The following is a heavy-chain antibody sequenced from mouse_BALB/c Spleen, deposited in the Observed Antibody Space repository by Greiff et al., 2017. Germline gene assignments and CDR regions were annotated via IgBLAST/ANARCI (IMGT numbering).Heavy chain of an antibody. CDR3: ARDGDYDGAMDY. CDR1: GFTFSDYY. J-gene: IGHJ4*01. CDR2: ISDGGSYT. D-gene: IGHD2-4*01. Sequence: EVNLVESGGGLVKPGGSLKLSCAASGFTFSDYYMYWVRQTPEKRLEWVATISDGGSYTYYPDSVKGRFTISRDNAKDNLYLQMSSLKSEDTAMYYCARDGDYDGAMDYWGQGTSVTVSS. V-gene: IGHV5-4*02.